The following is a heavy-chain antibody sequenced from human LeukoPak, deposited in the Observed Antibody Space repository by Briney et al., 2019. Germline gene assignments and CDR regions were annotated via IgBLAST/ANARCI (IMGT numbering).Heavy chain of an antibody. CDR3: ARALLLWFGESWGSGAFDI. J-gene: IGHJ3*02. Sequence: GGSLRLSCVASGFTFSSYWMSWVRQAPGKGLEWVANIKQDGSEKYYVDSVKGRFTISRDNAKNSLYLQMNSLRAEDTAVYYCARALLLWFGESWGSGAFDIWGQGTMVTVSS. CDR2: IKQDGSEK. CDR1: GFTFSSYW. V-gene: IGHV3-7*01. D-gene: IGHD3-10*01.